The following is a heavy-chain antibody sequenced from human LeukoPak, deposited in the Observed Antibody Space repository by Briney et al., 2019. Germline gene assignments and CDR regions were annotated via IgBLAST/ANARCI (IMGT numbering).Heavy chain of an antibody. V-gene: IGHV4-39*01. D-gene: IGHD3-22*01. J-gene: IGHJ6*03. CDR1: GGSISSSSYY. Sequence: SETLSLTCTVSGGSISSSSYYWSWIRQPPGKGLEWIGEINHSGSTNYNPSLKSRVTISVDTSKNQFSLKLSSVTAADTAVYYCARHAYYYDSSGYLNYYYYYYMDVWGKGTTVTISS. CDR2: INHSGST. CDR3: ARHAYYYDSSGYLNYYYYYYMDV.